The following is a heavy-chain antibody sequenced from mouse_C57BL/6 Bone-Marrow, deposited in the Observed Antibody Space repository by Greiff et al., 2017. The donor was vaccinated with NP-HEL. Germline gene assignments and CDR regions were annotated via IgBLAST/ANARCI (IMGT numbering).Heavy chain of an antibody. J-gene: IGHJ3*01. V-gene: IGHV14-4*01. D-gene: IGHD1-1*01. CDR1: GFNIKDDY. CDR3: TPSYGSSLAWFAY. CDR2: IDPENGDT. Sequence: EVQLQQSGAELVRPGASVKLSCTASGFNIKDDYMHWVKQRPEQGLEWIGWIDPENGDTEYASKFQGKATITADTSSNTAYLQLSSLTSEEPAVYYCTPSYGSSLAWFAYWGQGTLVTVSA.